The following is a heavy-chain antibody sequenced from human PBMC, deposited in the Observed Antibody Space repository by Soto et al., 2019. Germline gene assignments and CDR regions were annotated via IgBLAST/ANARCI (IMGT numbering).Heavy chain of an antibody. CDR3: ARDVGPGIAVAEPDY. V-gene: IGHV3-33*01. Sequence: QVQLVESGGGVVQPGRSLRLSCAASGFTFSSYGMHWVRQAPGKGLEWVAVIWYDGSNKYYADSVKGRFTISRDNSKNTLYLQMNSPRAEDTAVYYCARDVGPGIAVAEPDYWGQGTLVTVSS. CDR1: GFTFSSYG. D-gene: IGHD6-19*01. J-gene: IGHJ4*02. CDR2: IWYDGSNK.